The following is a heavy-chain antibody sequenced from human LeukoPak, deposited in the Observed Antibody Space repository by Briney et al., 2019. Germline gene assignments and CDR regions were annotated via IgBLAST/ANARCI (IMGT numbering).Heavy chain of an antibody. CDR3: ARDLMDV. CDR1: GFTVNSKY. J-gene: IGHJ6*02. CDR2: VYSGGRK. V-gene: IGHV3-53*01. Sequence: GGSLRLSCAAPGFTVNSKYMSWVRQAPGTGLEWVSFVYSGGRKYFADSVRGRCTISRDISNNTLYLQMNSLRAEDTAVYYCARDLMDVWGQGTTVTVSS.